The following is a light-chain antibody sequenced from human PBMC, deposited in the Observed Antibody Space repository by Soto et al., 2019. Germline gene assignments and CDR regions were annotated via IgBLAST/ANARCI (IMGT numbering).Light chain of an antibody. CDR3: QQFAISTT. V-gene: IGKV1-5*01. Sequence: DIQMTQSPPSLSVSVGDRVTITCRASHNIERWMAWYQQKPGKAPSLLIFDASTLHSGVPSRFSSSGSGTDFTLTISSLQPDDFATYYCQQFAISTTFGQGTKVDIK. CDR1: HNIERW. J-gene: IGKJ1*01. CDR2: DAS.